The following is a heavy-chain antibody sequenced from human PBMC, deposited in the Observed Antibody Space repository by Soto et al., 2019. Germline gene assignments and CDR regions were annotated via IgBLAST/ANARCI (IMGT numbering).Heavy chain of an antibody. V-gene: IGHV4-31*03. CDR2: IYYSGST. D-gene: IGHD3-10*01. J-gene: IGHJ6*02. CDR3: ARVDGSGKSRYYYYGMDV. CDR1: GGSISSGGYY. Sequence: SETLSLTCTVSGGSISSGGYYWSWIRQHPGKGLEWIGYIYYSGSTYYNPSLKSRVTISVDTSKNQFPLKLSSVTAADTAVYYCARVDGSGKSRYYYYGMDVWGQGTTVTVSS.